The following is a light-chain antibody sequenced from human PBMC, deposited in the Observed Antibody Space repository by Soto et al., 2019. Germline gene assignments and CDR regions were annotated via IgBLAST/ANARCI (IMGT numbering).Light chain of an antibody. Sequence: DIQMTQSPSSLSASVGDRLTITCRASQSIRSYLNWYQQKPGKAPKLLIFAASSLQSGVPSRFSGSGSGTDFALTISSLQPEDFATYYCQQSYISPRTFGPGTKVDLK. CDR1: QSIRSY. J-gene: IGKJ3*01. CDR3: QQSYISPRT. V-gene: IGKV1-39*01. CDR2: AAS.